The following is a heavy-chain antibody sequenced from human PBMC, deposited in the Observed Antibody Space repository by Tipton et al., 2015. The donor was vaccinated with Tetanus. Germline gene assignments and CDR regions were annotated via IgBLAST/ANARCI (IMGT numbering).Heavy chain of an antibody. V-gene: IGHV4-34*01. CDR3: ARHRRSPGSAFDY. J-gene: IGHJ4*02. CDR2: INHSGST. D-gene: IGHD3-10*01. CDR1: GGSFSGYY. Sequence: TLSLTCAVYGGSFSGYYWSWIRQPPGKGLEWIGEINHSGSTNYNPSLKSRVTISVDTSKNQFSLKLSSVTAADTAVYYCARHRRSPGSAFDYWGQGTLVTVSS.